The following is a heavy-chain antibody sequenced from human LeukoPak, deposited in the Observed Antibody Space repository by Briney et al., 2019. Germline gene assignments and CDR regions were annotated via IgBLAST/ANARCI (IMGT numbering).Heavy chain of an antibody. CDR2: ISYDGSKK. J-gene: IGHJ4*02. CDR1: GFTFNTYW. CDR3: AREVEGIDY. D-gene: IGHD1-1*01. Sequence: GGSLRLSCAASGFTFNTYWMAWVRQAPGKGLEWVAVISYDGSKKYYADSVKGRFTISRDNSKNTLYLQMNSLRAEDTAVYYCAREVEGIDYWGQGTLVTVTS. V-gene: IGHV3-30*03.